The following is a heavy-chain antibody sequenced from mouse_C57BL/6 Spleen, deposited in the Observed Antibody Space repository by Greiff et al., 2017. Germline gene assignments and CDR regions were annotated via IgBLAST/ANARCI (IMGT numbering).Heavy chain of an antibody. CDR1: GYAFSSSW. D-gene: IGHD2-4*01. J-gene: IGHJ2*01. V-gene: IGHV1-82*01. CDR2: IYPGDGDT. CDR3: ARSDCDSYFDY. Sequence: QVQLQQSGPELVKPGASVKISCKASGYAFSSSWMNWVKQRPGKGLEWIGRIYPGDGDTNYNGKFKGKATLTADKSSSTAYMQLSSLTSEDSAVYFCARSDCDSYFDYWGQGTTLTVSS.